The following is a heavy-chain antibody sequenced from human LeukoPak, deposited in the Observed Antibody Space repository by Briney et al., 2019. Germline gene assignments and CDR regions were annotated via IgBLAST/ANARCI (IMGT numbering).Heavy chain of an antibody. J-gene: IGHJ4*02. CDR3: AGGRGWLTTD. Sequence: GGSLRLSCAASGFSFSAYWMNWFRQAPGKGLEWVAIIKQDGSVKKYVDSVKGRFTTSRDNAKTSLYLEMMSLRVEDTAIYYCAGGRGWLTTDWGQGTLVTVSS. V-gene: IGHV3-7*01. CDR1: GFSFSAYW. D-gene: IGHD6-19*01. CDR2: IKQDGSVK.